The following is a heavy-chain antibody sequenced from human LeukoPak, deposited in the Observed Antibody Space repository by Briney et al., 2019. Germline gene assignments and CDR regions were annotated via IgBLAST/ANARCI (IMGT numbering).Heavy chain of an antibody. CDR1: GFTFDDYA. CDR2: ISWNSGSI. Sequence: GGSLRLSCAASGFTFDDYAMHWVRQAPGKGLEWVSGISWNSGSIRYADSVKGRFTISRDNAKNSLYLQMNSLRAEDTALYYCAKDMTHYYDSSGQTYFDYWGQGTLVTVSS. J-gene: IGHJ4*02. D-gene: IGHD3-22*01. CDR3: AKDMTHYYDSSGQTYFDY. V-gene: IGHV3-9*01.